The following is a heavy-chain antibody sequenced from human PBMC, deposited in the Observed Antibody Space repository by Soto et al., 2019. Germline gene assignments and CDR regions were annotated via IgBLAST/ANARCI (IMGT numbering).Heavy chain of an antibody. CDR1: GGTFSSYA. CDR2: IIPIFGTA. V-gene: IGHV1-69*13. Sequence: ASVKVSCKASGGTFSSYAISWVRQAPGQGLEWMGGIIPIFGTANYAQKFQGRVTITADESTSTAYMELSSLRSEDTAVYYCASNAGRGSGSYLTNYGMDVWGQGTTVTVSS. J-gene: IGHJ6*02. CDR3: ASNAGRGSGSYLTNYGMDV. D-gene: IGHD3-10*01.